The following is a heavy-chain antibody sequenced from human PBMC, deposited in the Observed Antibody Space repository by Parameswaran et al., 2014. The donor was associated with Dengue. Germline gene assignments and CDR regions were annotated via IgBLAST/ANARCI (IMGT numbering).Heavy chain of an antibody. Sequence: WIRQPPGKGLEWVSCITGASHHIYYADSVKGRFTVSRDNAKNSLFLQMNTLRVDDTAVYYCTRIPEYYSDNSGDQSPNGFDIWGQGTVVTVSS. J-gene: IGHJ3*02. D-gene: IGHD3-22*01. V-gene: IGHV3-21*01. CDR3: TRIPEYYSDNSGDQSPNGFDI. CDR2: ITGASHHI.